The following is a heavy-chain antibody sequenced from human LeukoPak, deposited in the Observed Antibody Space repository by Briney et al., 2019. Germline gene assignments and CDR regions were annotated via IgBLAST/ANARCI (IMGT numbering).Heavy chain of an antibody. D-gene: IGHD3-3*01. J-gene: IGHJ4*02. CDR1: GGSFSGYY. CDR2: INHSGST. CDR3: ARHLLYDFWSGYYDFDY. Sequence: PSETLSLTCAVYGGSFSGYYWSWIRQPPGKGLEWIGEINHSGSTNYNPSLKSRVTISVDTSKNQFSLKLSSVTAADTAVYYCARHLLYDFWSGYYDFDYWGQGTLVTVSS. V-gene: IGHV4-34*01.